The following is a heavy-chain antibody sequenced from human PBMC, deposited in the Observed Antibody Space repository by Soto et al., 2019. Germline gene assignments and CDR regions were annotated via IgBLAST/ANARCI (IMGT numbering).Heavy chain of an antibody. CDR3: AREKGYISGPKNFDY. V-gene: IGHV4-30-4*01. D-gene: IGHD5-12*01. CDR1: GASISSGDYF. Sequence: LSLTCTVSGASISSGDYFWSLIRQSPGKGLEWIGYIYDSGSSYYNPSLKSRVTMSVDTSKNQFSLKLRSVTAADTAVYYCAREKGYISGPKNFDYWGQGTPVTVYS. J-gene: IGHJ4*02. CDR2: IYDSGSS.